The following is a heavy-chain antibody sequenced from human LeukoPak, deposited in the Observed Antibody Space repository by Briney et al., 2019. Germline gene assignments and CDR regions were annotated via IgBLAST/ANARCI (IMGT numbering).Heavy chain of an antibody. J-gene: IGHJ4*02. CDR2: ISYDGSNK. CDR1: GFTFSSYG. CDR3: AKDRMRQLVRGYYFDY. V-gene: IGHV3-30*18. Sequence: PGGSLRLSCAASGFTFSSYGMHWVRQAPGKGLEWVAVISYDGSNKYYADSVKGRFTISRDNSKNTLYLKMNSLRAEDTAVYYCAKDRMRQLVRGYYFDYWGQGTLVTVSS. D-gene: IGHD6-6*01.